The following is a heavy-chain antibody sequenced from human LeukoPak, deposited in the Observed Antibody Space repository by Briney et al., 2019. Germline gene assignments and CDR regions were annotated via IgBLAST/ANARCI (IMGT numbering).Heavy chain of an antibody. Sequence: GGSLRLSCAASGFTFSSYEMNWVRQAPGKGLEWVSYISSSGSTIYYADSVKGRFTISRDNAQNSVFLQTNSLRAEDTAVYYCARDLSPADSGKYFDAFDIWGQGTKVTVSS. D-gene: IGHD1-26*01. V-gene: IGHV3-48*03. CDR2: ISSSGSTI. CDR3: ARDLSPADSGKYFDAFDI. J-gene: IGHJ3*02. CDR1: GFTFSSYE.